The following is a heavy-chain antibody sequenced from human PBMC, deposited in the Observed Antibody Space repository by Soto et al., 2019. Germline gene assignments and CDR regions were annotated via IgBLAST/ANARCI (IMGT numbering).Heavy chain of an antibody. D-gene: IGHD2-8*01. Sequence: EVQLVESGGGLVQPGGSLRLSCAASGFTFTSHWMHWVSQAPGKGPVWVSRINGDGTSISYADSVKGRFTISRDNAKNTLYLQMNSLRAEDTAVYYCAREIIELMGAIRWFDPWGQGTLVTVSS. J-gene: IGHJ5*02. CDR1: GFTFTSHW. CDR3: AREIIELMGAIRWFDP. V-gene: IGHV3-74*01. CDR2: INGDGTSI.